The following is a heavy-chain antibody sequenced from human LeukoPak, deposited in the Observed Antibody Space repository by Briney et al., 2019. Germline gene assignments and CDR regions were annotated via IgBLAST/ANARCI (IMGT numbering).Heavy chain of an antibody. D-gene: IGHD6-19*01. CDR1: GFTFSNYA. CDR3: VKDQREAYRSGWSRDFDY. V-gene: IGHV3-30*18. Sequence: RTGGSLRLSCAASGFTFSNYAMHWVRQDSGRGLDWVAVISHDGINTYYADSVKGRFTISRDNSKNTLYLQVNSLRVEDTAVYYCVKDQREAYRSGWSRDFDYWGQGTLVTVSS. J-gene: IGHJ4*02. CDR2: ISHDGINT.